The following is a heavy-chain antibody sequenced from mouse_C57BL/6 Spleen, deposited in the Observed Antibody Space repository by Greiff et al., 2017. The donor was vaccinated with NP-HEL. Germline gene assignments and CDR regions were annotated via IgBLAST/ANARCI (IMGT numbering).Heavy chain of an antibody. D-gene: IGHD2-1*01. CDR3: ARFGNYEGFYAMDY. Sequence: QVTLKVSGAELVKPGASVKISCKASGYAFSSYWMNWVKQRPGKGLEWIGQIYPGDGDTNYNGKFKGKATLTADKSSSTAYMQLSSLTSEDSAVYFCARFGNYEGFYAMDYWGQGTSVTVSS. CDR2: IYPGDGDT. J-gene: IGHJ4*01. V-gene: IGHV1-80*01. CDR1: GYAFSSYW.